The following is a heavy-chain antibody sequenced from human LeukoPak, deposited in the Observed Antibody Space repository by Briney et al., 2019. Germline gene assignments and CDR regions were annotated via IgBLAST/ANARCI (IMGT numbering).Heavy chain of an antibody. V-gene: IGHV4-59*01. Sequence: SETLSLTCNVSGGSISGYHWSWIRQPPGKGLEWLGYIYYSGSSNYNPSLKSRVTISADTSKNQFSLKLSSVTAADTAVYYCARDRVGATNFDYWGQGTPVTVSS. CDR2: IYYSGSS. J-gene: IGHJ4*02. CDR3: ARDRVGATNFDY. CDR1: GGSISGYH. D-gene: IGHD1-26*01.